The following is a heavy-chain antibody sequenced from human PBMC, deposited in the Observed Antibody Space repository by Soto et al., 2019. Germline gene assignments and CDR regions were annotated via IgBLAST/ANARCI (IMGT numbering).Heavy chain of an antibody. Sequence: GASVKVSCKASGYTFSTHAMHWVRQAPGQSLEWVGWINGGTGQTKHSHRFQDRLSITRDTSASTAYMELSSLTSEDTAVYYCARGKGMEENYYYYGLDIWGQGTTVTVSS. CDR2: INGGTGQT. CDR1: GYTFSTHA. D-gene: IGHD1-1*01. J-gene: IGHJ6*02. V-gene: IGHV1-3*01. CDR3: ARGKGMEENYYYYGLDI.